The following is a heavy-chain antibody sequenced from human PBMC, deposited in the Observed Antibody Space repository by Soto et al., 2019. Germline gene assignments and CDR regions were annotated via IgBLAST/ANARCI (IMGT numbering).Heavy chain of an antibody. CDR3: ARDRYDSSAYYIDI. V-gene: IGHV4-59*12. CDR2: IYYSGST. CDR1: GGSISSYY. D-gene: IGHD3-22*01. Sequence: PSETLSLTCTVSGGSISSYYWSWIRQPPGKGLEWIGYIYYSGSTNYNPSLKSRVTISLDTSKNQFPLKLSSVTAADTAVYYCARDRYDSSAYYIDIWGQGTMVTVSS. J-gene: IGHJ3*02.